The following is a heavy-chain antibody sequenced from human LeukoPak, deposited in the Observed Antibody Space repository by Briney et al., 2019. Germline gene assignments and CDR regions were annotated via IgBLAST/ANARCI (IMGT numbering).Heavy chain of an antibody. V-gene: IGHV3-11*05. Sequence: GGSLRLSCAASGFTFSDYYMSWIRQAPGKGLEWVANIRTSAEGANYAYYAVSVKGRVTISRDDAKNTLYLHMNSLRDDDTAVYYCASDQRYAFDYWGQGILVTVSS. CDR2: IRTSAEGANYA. CDR3: ASDQRYAFDY. J-gene: IGHJ4*02. CDR1: GFTFSDYY. D-gene: IGHD3-9*01.